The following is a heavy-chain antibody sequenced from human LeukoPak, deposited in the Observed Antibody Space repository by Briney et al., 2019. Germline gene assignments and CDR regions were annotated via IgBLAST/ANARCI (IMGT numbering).Heavy chain of an antibody. CDR2: IYYSGST. Sequence: PSETLSLTCTVSGGSISSSSYYWGWIRQPPGKGLEWIGSIYYSGSTYYNPSLKSRVTISVDTSKNQFSLKLSSVTAADTAVYYCANYVGATGNFDYWGQGTLVTVSS. V-gene: IGHV4-39*01. CDR1: GGSISSSSYY. J-gene: IGHJ4*02. D-gene: IGHD1-26*01. CDR3: ANYVGATGNFDY.